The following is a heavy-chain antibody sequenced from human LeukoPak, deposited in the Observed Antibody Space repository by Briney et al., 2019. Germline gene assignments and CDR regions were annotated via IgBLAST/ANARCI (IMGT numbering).Heavy chain of an antibody. CDR2: INPNSGGT. CDR1: GYTFTGYY. CDR3: ARTKAPVAGYYYGMDV. D-gene: IGHD6-19*01. J-gene: IGHJ6*02. V-gene: IGHV1-2*04. Sequence: GASVKVSCKASGYTFTGYYMHWVRQAPGQGLEWMRWINPNSGGTNYAQKFQGWVTMTRDTSISTAYMELSRLRSDDTAVYYCARTKAPVAGYYYGMDVWGQGTTVTVSS.